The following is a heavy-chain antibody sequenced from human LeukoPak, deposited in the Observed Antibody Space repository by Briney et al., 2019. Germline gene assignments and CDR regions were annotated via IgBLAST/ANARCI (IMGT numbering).Heavy chain of an antibody. D-gene: IGHD3-10*01. CDR1: GFTFSSYD. CDR3: ARASGYNYYYGMDV. J-gene: IGHJ6*02. Sequence: GGSLRLSCAASGFTFSSYDMSWVRQAPGKGLEWVSAISGSGGITYYADSVRGRFTISRDNSKNTLYLQMNSLRAEDTVVYYCARASGYNYYYGMDVWGQGTTVTVSS. V-gene: IGHV3-23*01. CDR2: ISGSGGIT.